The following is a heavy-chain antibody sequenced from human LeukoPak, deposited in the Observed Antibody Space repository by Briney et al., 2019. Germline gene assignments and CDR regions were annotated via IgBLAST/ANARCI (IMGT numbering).Heavy chain of an antibody. CDR3: ARDLGYCSGGSCPQGY. Sequence: GGSLRLSCAASGFTFSSYGMHWVRQAPGKGLEWVAVIWYHGSNKYYADSVKGRFTISRDNSKNTLYLQMNSLRAEDTAVYYCARDLGYCSGGSCPQGYWGQGTLVTVSS. CDR2: IWYHGSNK. D-gene: IGHD2-15*01. V-gene: IGHV3-33*01. CDR1: GFTFSSYG. J-gene: IGHJ4*02.